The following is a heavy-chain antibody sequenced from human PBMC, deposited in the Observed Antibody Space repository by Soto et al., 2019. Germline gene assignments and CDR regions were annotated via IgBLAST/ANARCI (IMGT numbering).Heavy chain of an antibody. V-gene: IGHV1-69*02. CDR3: ARGVPWIQLWSDAFDI. D-gene: IGHD5-18*01. CDR2: IIPILGIA. CDR1: GGTFSSYT. J-gene: IGHJ3*02. Sequence: GASVKVSCKASGGTFSSYTISWVRQAPGQGIEWMGRIIPILGIANYAQKFQGRVTITADKSTSTAYMELSSLRSEDTAVYYCARGVPWIQLWSDAFDIWGQGTTVTVSS.